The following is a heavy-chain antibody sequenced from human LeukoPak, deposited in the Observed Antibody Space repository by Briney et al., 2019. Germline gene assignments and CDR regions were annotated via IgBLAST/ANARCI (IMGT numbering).Heavy chain of an antibody. CDR1: GFTFSSYS. CDR3: ARDTSYYDFSGHYYNYMDV. J-gene: IGHJ6*03. D-gene: IGHD3-3*01. CDR2: ISSSSSYI. V-gene: IGHV3-21*01. Sequence: GGSLRLSCAASGFTFSSYSMNWVRQAPGKGLEWVSSISSSSSYIYYADSVKGRFTISRDNAKNSLYLQMNSLRAEDTAVYYCARDTSYYDFSGHYYNYMDVWGKGTTVTVSS.